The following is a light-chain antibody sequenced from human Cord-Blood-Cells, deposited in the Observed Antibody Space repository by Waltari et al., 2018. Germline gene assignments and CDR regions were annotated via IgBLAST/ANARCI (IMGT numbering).Light chain of an antibody. CDR2: ELI. Sequence: QSALTQPASVSGSPGQSITISCTGTSRDVGSYNLVSWYQQHPGKAPKLMIYELIKRPSVVSNRFSGSKSGNTASLTIAGLQAEDEADYYCCSYAGSVVFGGGTKLTVL. CDR1: SRDVGSYNL. CDR3: CSYAGSVV. V-gene: IGLV2-23*02. J-gene: IGLJ2*01.